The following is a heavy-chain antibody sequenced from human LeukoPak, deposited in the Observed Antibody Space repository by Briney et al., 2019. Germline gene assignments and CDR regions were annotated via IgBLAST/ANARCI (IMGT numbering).Heavy chain of an antibody. V-gene: IGHV3-23*01. D-gene: IGHD3-22*01. CDR1: RFTFSSYA. CDR3: AKDRLPLSSDYYYVHFDY. Sequence: QPGASLSLSCAASRFTFSSYAMSWVRQAPGKGREWVSAISGSGGRTYYADSVKGRYTISRDNSKNTLYLQMNSLRAEDTGVYYCAKDRLPLSSDYYYVHFDYGGQGTLVTVSS. CDR2: ISGSGGRT. J-gene: IGHJ4*02.